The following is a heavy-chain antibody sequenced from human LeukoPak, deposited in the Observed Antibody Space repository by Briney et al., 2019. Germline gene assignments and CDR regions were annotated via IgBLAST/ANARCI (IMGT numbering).Heavy chain of an antibody. CDR3: ARVATGTTVGGLTDI. V-gene: IGHV4-39*07. Sequence: SETLSLTCSVSGGSISGSSYYWGWIRQPPGKGLEWLGGIYYSGRTFDNPSLKSRVTISVDTSKNQFSLKLSSVTAADTAVYYCARVATGTTVGGLTDIWGQGTMVTVSS. J-gene: IGHJ3*02. CDR1: GGSISGSSYY. D-gene: IGHD1-7*01. CDR2: IYYSGRT.